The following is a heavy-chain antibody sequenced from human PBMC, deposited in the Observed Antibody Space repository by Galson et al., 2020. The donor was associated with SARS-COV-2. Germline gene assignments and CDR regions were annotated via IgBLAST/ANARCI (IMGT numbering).Heavy chain of an antibody. D-gene: IGHD5-12*01. J-gene: IGHJ4*02. V-gene: IGHV3-48*03. CDR1: GFTFSSYE. CDR3: ARDAAFMVATVECDY. Sequence: GGSLRLSCAASGFTFSSYEMNWVRQAPGKGLEWVSYISSSGSTIYYADSVKGRFTISRDNAKNSLYLQMNSLRAEDTAVYYCARDAAFMVATVECDYWGQGTLVTVSS. CDR2: ISSSGSTI.